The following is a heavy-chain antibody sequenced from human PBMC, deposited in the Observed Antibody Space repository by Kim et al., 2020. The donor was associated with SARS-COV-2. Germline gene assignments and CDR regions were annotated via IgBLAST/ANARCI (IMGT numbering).Heavy chain of an antibody. J-gene: IGHJ2*01. CDR2: IGTKADT. D-gene: IGHD3-3*02. Sequence: GGSLRLACAASGFTFSSYDMHWVRQGTEKGLEWVSSIGTKADTYYPDSVKDRFTISRENAKHSFYLQMNSLRAEDTAVYYCARGPIEEGIRATKGDFDLWGRGTVVTVSS. CDR3: ARGPIEEGIRATKGDFDL. V-gene: IGHV3-13*04. CDR1: GFTFSSYD.